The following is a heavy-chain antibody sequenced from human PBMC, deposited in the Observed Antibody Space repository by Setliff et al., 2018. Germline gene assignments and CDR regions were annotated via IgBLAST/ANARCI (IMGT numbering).Heavy chain of an antibody. CDR1: GFSFTTYG. D-gene: IGHD2-21*01. CDR3: ARDRGGDDFVGAVGDSFDI. CDR2: ISAYNGNT. V-gene: IGHV1-18*01. Sequence: GASVKVSCKPSGFSFTTYGITWVRQAPGQGLEWMGWISAYNGNTDSAQNFQGRVTMSADTSTTTVYMELRSLRSDDTAVYYCARDRGGDDFVGAVGDSFDIWGQGTMVTV. J-gene: IGHJ3*02.